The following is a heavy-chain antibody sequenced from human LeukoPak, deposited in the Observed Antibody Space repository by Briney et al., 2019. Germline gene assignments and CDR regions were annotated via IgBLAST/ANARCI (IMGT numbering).Heavy chain of an antibody. V-gene: IGHV1-18*01. Sequence: ASVKVSCKASGYTFTSYGISWVRQAPAPGLEWMGWISAYNGNTNYAQKLQGRVTMTTDTSTSTAYMELRSLRSDDTAVYYCARGIRGNYDYVWGSCFFGAFDIWGQGTMVTVSS. CDR3: ARGIRGNYDYVWGSCFFGAFDI. CDR1: GYTFTSYG. D-gene: IGHD3-16*01. CDR2: ISAYNGNT. J-gene: IGHJ3*02.